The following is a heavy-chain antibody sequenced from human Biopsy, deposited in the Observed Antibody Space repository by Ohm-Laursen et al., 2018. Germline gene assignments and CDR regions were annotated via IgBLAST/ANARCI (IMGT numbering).Heavy chain of an antibody. Sequence: ASVKVSCKASGYTFTSYGISWVRQAPGQGLEWMGWISAYNGNTNYAQKLQGRVTMTTDTSTSTAYMELRSLRSEDAAVYYCAADSENCGGDCYIYWGQGTQVTVSS. CDR3: AADSENCGGDCYIY. D-gene: IGHD2-21*02. CDR2: ISAYNGNT. J-gene: IGHJ4*02. V-gene: IGHV1-18*01. CDR1: GYTFTSYG.